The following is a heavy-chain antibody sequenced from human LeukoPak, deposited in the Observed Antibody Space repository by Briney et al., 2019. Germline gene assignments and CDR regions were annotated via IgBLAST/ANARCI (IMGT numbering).Heavy chain of an antibody. J-gene: IGHJ4*02. V-gene: IGHV1-69*13. CDR1: GGTFSSYA. CDR3: ARDRYCSSTSCYYYFDY. D-gene: IGHD2-2*01. Sequence: ASVKVSCKASGGTFSSYAISWGRQAPGQGFEWMGGIIPIFGTANYAQKFQGRVTITADESTSTAYMELSSLRSEDTAVYYCARDRYCSSTSCYYYFDYWGQGTLVTVSS. CDR2: IIPIFGTA.